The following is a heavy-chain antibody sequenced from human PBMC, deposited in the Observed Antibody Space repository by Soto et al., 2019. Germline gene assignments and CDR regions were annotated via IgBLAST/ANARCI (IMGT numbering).Heavy chain of an antibody. J-gene: IGHJ6*02. Sequence: QVQLVQSGAEVKKPGASVKVSCKASGYTFTSYDINWVRQATGQGLEWMGWMNPNSGNTGHAQKFQGRVTMTKNTPISPAYMEVSSPGSEDTAVYYCSGEMATRGMDRWGQGTTVTVSS. CDR3: SGEMATRGMDR. CDR2: MNPNSGNT. D-gene: IGHD3-10*01. CDR1: GYTFTSYD. V-gene: IGHV1-8*01.